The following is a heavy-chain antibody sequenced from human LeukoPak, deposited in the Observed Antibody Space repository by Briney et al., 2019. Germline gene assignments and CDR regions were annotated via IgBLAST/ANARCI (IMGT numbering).Heavy chain of an antibody. CDR1: GYTFTGYY. CDR3: ARDPPVDIVVVVADAY. CDR2: INPNSGGT. J-gene: IGHJ4*02. Sequence: ASVKVSCKASGYTFTGYYMHWLRQAPGQGLEWMGWINPNSGGTNYAQKFQGRVTMTRDTSISTAYMELSRLRSDDTAVYYCARDPPVDIVVVVADAYWGQGTLVTVSS. D-gene: IGHD2-15*01. V-gene: IGHV1-2*02.